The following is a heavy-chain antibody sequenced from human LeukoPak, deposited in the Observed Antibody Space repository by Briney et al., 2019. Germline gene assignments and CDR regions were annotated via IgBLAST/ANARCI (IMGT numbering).Heavy chain of an antibody. CDR1: GYTFTSYD. J-gene: IGHJ6*02. V-gene: IGHV1-8*01. D-gene: IGHD1-14*01. CDR3: ARGRRPRTNYYYGMDV. CDR2: MNPNSGNT. Sequence: GASVKVSCKASGYTFTSYDINWVRQATGQGLEWMGWMNPNSGNTGYAQKFQGRVTMTRNTSISTAYMELSSLRSEDTAVYYCARGRRPRTNYYYGMDVWGQGTTVTVSS.